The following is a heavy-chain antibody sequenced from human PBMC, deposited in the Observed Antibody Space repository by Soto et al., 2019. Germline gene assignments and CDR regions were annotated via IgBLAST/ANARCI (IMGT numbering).Heavy chain of an antibody. CDR3: ARVRGYYYYMEL. Sequence: QVQLVESGGGLVKPGGSLRLSCAASGFTFSDYYMSWIRQAPGKGLEWVAYISSNGSTIYYADSVKGRFAISRDNAKNSLYLQMNSLGAEGTAVYYCARVRGYYYYMELWGKGTTVTVSS. CDR2: ISSNGSTI. CDR1: GFTFSDYY. J-gene: IGHJ6*03. V-gene: IGHV3-11*01.